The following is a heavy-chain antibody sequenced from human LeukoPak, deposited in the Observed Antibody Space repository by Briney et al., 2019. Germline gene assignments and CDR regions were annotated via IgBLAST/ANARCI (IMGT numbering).Heavy chain of an antibody. J-gene: IGHJ3*02. V-gene: IGHV1-8*01. CDR1: GYTFTSYD. CDR2: MNPNSGNT. CDR3: ARSPDLYSYGQADAFDI. Sequence: ASVKVSCKASGYTFTSYDINWVRQATGQGLEWMGWMNPNSGNTGYAQKFQGRVTMTRNTSISTAYMELSSLRSEDTAVYYCARSPDLYSYGQADAFDIWGQGTMVTVSS. D-gene: IGHD5-18*01.